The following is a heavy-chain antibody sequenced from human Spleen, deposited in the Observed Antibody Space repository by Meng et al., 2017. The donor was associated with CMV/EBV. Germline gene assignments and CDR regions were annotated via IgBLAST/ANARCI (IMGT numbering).Heavy chain of an antibody. V-gene: IGHV3-7*03. CDR3: ASGFGGSYSD. Sequence: GESLKISCAASGFTFSSYWMSWVRQAPGKGLEWVANIKQDGSEKYYVDSVKGRFTISADKSISTAYLQWSSLKASDTAMYYCASGFGGSYSDWGQGTLVTVSS. CDR2: IKQDGSEK. D-gene: IGHD1-26*01. CDR1: GFTFSSYW. J-gene: IGHJ4*02.